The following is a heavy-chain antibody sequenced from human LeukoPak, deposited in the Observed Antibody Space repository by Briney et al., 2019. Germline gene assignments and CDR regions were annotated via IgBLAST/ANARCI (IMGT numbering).Heavy chain of an antibody. V-gene: IGHV3-23*01. CDR3: AKDSIPLRHYSSGWYVYFDY. J-gene: IGHJ4*02. CDR1: GFTFSSYG. D-gene: IGHD6-19*01. CDR2: ISGSGGST. Sequence: PGGSLRLSCAASGFTFSSYGMSWVRQAPGKGLEWVSAISGSGGSTYYADSVKGRFTISRDNSKNTLYLQMNSLRAEDTAVYYCAKDSIPLRHYSSGWYVYFDYWGQGTLVTVSS.